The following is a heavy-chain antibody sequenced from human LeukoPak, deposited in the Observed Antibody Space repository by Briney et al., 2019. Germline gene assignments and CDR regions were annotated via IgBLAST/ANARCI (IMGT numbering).Heavy chain of an antibody. Sequence: SETLSLTCTVSGYSISSGYHWGWIRQPPGKGLEWIGSIYHSGSTYYNPSLKSRVTISVDTSKNQFSLKLSSVTAADTAVYYCARVAAASTKWFDPWGQGTLVTVSS. CDR2: IYHSGST. CDR1: GYSISSGYH. J-gene: IGHJ5*02. V-gene: IGHV4-38-2*02. D-gene: IGHD6-13*01. CDR3: ARVAAASTKWFDP.